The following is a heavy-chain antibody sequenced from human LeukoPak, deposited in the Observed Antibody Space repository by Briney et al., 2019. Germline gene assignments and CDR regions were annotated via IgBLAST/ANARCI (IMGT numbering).Heavy chain of an antibody. CDR2: IYSGGST. V-gene: IGHV3-53*01. D-gene: IGHD6-13*01. CDR1: GFTVSSNY. Sequence: LSGGSLRLSRAASGFTVSSNYMSWVRQAPGKGLEWVSVIYSGGSTYYADSVKGRFTISRDNSKNTLYLQMNSLRAEDTAVYYCASTGGSSWPYDAFDIWGQGTMVTVSS. J-gene: IGHJ3*02. CDR3: ASTGGSSWPYDAFDI.